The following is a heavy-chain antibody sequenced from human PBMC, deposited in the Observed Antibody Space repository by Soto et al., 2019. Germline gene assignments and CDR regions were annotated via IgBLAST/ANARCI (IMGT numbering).Heavy chain of an antibody. Sequence: QMPLVQSGPEVKKPGTSVKVSCKASGFTFTSSAVQWVRQARGQRLEWIGWIVVGSGNTNYAQKFQERVTITRDMSTSTAYMELSSLRSEDTAVYYCAADFARGSYSLGASDIWGQGTMVTVSS. J-gene: IGHJ3*02. D-gene: IGHD1-26*01. V-gene: IGHV1-58*01. CDR1: GFTFTSSA. CDR2: IVVGSGNT. CDR3: AADFARGSYSLGASDI.